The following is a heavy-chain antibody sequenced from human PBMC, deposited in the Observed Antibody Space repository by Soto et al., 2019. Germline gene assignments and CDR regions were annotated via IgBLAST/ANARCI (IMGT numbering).Heavy chain of an antibody. J-gene: IGHJ5*02. D-gene: IGHD3-3*01. V-gene: IGHV4-34*01. CDR1: GGSFSGYY. Sequence: QVQLQQWGAGLLKPSETLSLTCAVYGGSFSGYYWSWIRQPPGKGLEWIGEINPSGSTNYNPSLKSRDTISVDTSKNPFSLKLSSVTAADTAVYYCARGQPYYDFWSGYYHWGQGTLVTGFS. CDR2: INPSGST. CDR3: ARGQPYYDFWSGYYH.